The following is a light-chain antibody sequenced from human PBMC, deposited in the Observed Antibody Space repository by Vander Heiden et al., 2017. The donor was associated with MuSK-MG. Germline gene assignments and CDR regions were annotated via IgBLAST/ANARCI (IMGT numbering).Light chain of an antibody. CDR3: QQDDSTPVT. CDR1: QAITSS. CDR2: AAT. J-gene: IGKJ4*01. V-gene: IGKV1-NL1*01. Sequence: DIQMTQSPSSMSASVADRVTITCRASQAITSSLAWYQQKQAKAPKLLLHAATRLEKWVPCRFSGSGSGTDFSLTSSSLQPEDYATYCRQQDDSTPVTFGGGTKVEIK.